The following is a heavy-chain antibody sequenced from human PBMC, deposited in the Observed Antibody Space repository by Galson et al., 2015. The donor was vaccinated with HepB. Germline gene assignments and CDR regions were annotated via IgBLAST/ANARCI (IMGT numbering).Heavy chain of an antibody. CDR1: GFTFSSYA. D-gene: IGHD6-13*01. Sequence: SLRLSCAASGFTFSSYAMHWVRQAPGKGLEYVSAISSNGGSTYYANSVKGRFTISRDNSKNTLYLQLGSLRAEDMAVYYCARAAAGKFLGLWFDPWGQGTLVTVSS. CDR2: ISSNGGST. J-gene: IGHJ5*02. V-gene: IGHV3-64*01. CDR3: ARAAAGKFLGLWFDP.